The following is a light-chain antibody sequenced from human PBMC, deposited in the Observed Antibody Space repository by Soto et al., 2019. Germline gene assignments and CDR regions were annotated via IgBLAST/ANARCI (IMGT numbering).Light chain of an antibody. V-gene: IGLV2-14*01. J-gene: IGLJ2*01. CDR3: SSFTAGSTPVV. Sequence: QSALTQPASVSGSPGQSVTISCTGTSSDVGGYNYVSWYQQHPGKAPKFMIYDVSNRPSGVSTRFSGSMSGNTAPLTSSGRRAVHGADYYGSSFTAGSTPVVFGGATKLTLL. CDR1: SSDVGGYNY. CDR2: DVS.